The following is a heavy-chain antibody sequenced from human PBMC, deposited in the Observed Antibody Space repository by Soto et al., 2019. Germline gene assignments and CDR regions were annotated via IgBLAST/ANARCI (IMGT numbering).Heavy chain of an antibody. Sequence: GSLRLSCAASGFTFSSYAMTWVRQAPGKGLEWVSGISGSGATTSYADSVKGRFTVSRGNSKNTLYLQMNSLRVEDTAVYHCAKLRYFDWSAYNWFEYWGQGT. CDR3: AKLRYFDWSAYNWFEY. CDR1: GFTFSSYA. V-gene: IGHV3-23*01. CDR2: ISGSGATT. J-gene: IGHJ5*01. D-gene: IGHD3-9*01.